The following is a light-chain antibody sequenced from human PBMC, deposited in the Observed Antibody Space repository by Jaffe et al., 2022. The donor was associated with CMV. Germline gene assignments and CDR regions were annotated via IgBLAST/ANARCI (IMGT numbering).Light chain of an antibody. V-gene: IGKV1-9*01. CDR1: QGVSSF. Sequence: IQLTQSPSFLSASVGDRVTITCRASQGVSSFLAWYQQKPGTAPRLLIYSASGLQPGVPSRFSGSGSETEFTLTISSLQSEDLATYYCQQFHSYPLTFGGGTKVEIK. CDR2: SAS. CDR3: QQFHSYPLT. J-gene: IGKJ4*01.